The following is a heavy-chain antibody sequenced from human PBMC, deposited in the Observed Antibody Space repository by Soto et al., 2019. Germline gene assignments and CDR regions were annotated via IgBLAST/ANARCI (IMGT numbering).Heavy chain of an antibody. CDR1: GATFSTTG. CDR2: IIPLFGTP. CDR3: ARASPVICGGDPCYRLDSSFDS. Sequence: QVQLVQSGAEVRKPGSSLRVSCKSSGATFSTTGISWVRQAPGQGLEWMGGIIPLFGTPKYARKFQGRVSSNADESTNTVYMELNSLRPDDAAVYYCARASPVICGGDPCYRLDSSFDSWGQGSLVIVSS. J-gene: IGHJ5*01. D-gene: IGHD2-21*02. V-gene: IGHV1-69*19.